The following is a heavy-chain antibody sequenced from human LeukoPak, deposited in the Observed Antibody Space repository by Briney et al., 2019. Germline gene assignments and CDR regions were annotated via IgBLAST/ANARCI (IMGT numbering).Heavy chain of an antibody. D-gene: IGHD3-3*01. CDR1: GYTFTRYD. J-gene: IGHJ6*03. CDR3: ARAERRSYDFWGDQHYYYMDV. V-gene: IGHV1-8*03. Sequence: ASVKASCKASGYTFTRYDINWVRQATGQGLEWMGWMNPNSGNTGYAQKFQDRVTITRDTSMSTAYMELSSLRSEDTAVYYCARAERRSYDFWGDQHYYYMDVWGEGTTVTVSS. CDR2: MNPNSGNT.